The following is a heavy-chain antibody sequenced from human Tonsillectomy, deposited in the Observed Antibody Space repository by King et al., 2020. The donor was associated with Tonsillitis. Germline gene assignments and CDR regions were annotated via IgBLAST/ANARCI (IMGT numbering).Heavy chain of an antibody. CDR2: MYSSGTI. Sequence: QLQESGPGVVKPSETLSLTCTVSGDSISSSDHYWAWIRQPPGKGLEWIGYMYSSGTIFYNPSLKSRITISGGTSENRFSLKLSSVTAADTAVYFCARYVSGRFDYWGQGALVTVSS. CDR1: GDSISSSDHY. V-gene: IGHV4-39*01. J-gene: IGHJ4*02. CDR3: ARYVSGRFDY. D-gene: IGHD1-26*01.